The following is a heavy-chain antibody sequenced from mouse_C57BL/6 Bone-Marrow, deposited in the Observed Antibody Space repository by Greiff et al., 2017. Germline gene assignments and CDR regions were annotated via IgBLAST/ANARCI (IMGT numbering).Heavy chain of an antibody. CDR1: GYTFTSYT. CDR2: INPSSGYT. CDR3: ARTLWLRRAWFAY. J-gene: IGHJ3*01. V-gene: IGHV1-4*01. Sequence: QVQLKQSGAELARPGASVKMSCKASGYTFTSYTMHWVKQRPGQGLEWIGYINPSSGYTKYNQKFKDKATLTADKSSSTAYMQLSSLTSEDSAVYYCARTLWLRRAWFAYWGQGTLVTVSA. D-gene: IGHD2-2*01.